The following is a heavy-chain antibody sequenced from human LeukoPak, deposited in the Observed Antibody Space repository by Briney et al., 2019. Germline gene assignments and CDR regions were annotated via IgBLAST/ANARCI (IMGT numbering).Heavy chain of an antibody. Sequence: ASVKVSCKASGYTFTSYYMHWVRQAPGQGLEWMGIINPSGGSTSYAQKFQGRVTITTDESTSTAYMELSSLRSEDTAVYYCARGRWLQPWGYFDYWGQGTLVTVSS. CDR2: INPSGGST. CDR1: GYTFTSYY. D-gene: IGHD5-24*01. V-gene: IGHV1-46*01. CDR3: ARGRWLQPWGYFDY. J-gene: IGHJ4*02.